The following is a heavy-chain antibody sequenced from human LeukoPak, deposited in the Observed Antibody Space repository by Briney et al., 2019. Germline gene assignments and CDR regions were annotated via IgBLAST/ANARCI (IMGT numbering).Heavy chain of an antibody. Sequence: GGSLRLSCAASGFTFSTYWMHWVRQAPGKGLVWVSRINSDGSSTSYADSVKGRFTISRDNAKNTLYLQMNSLRAEDTAVYYCARDRDTAMVYNWFDPWGQGTLVTVSS. CDR1: GFTFSTYW. D-gene: IGHD5-18*01. V-gene: IGHV3-74*01. CDR3: ARDRDTAMVYNWFDP. CDR2: INSDGSST. J-gene: IGHJ5*02.